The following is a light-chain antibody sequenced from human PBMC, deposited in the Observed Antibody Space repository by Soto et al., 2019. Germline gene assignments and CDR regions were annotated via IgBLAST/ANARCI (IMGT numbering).Light chain of an antibody. CDR3: QQYGSSPWT. CDR2: GAS. J-gene: IGKJ1*01. Sequence: DIVMTQSPVTLFVSPGERATLSCRASQSINSNLAWYQQKPGQAPRLLIYGASTRATGFPARFSGSGSGTEFTLTISSLQSEDFAVYYCQQYGSSPWTFGQGTKVDIK. V-gene: IGKV3-15*01. CDR1: QSINSN.